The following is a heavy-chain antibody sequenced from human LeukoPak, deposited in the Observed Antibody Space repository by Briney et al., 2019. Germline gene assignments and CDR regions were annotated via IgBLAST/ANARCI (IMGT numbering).Heavy chain of an antibody. D-gene: IGHD2-15*01. Sequence: SETLSLTCAVSGGSISTYYWSWIRQPPGRGLEWIGYISYSGSTNYNPSLKSRVAISLDTSRNQFSLKLSSVTAADTAVYFCARDSGGGLLRFDPWGQGTLVTVSS. CDR1: GGSISTYY. CDR3: ARDSGGGLLRFDP. CDR2: ISYSGST. V-gene: IGHV4-59*01. J-gene: IGHJ5*02.